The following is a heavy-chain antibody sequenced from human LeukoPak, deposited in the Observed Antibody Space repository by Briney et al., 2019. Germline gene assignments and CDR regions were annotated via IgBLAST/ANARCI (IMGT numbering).Heavy chain of an antibody. D-gene: IGHD7-27*01. CDR1: VGSVSSGTYF. V-gene: IGHV4-61*01. Sequence: PSESLSLTCTVSVGSVSSGTYFWTWVRQPPGKGLEWIGHIHYSVTTNYNPSLKSRVTMSLDTSKNQFSLKLTSVTAADTAIYFCARWGTYWGQGILVTVSS. CDR3: ARWGTY. CDR2: IHYSVTT. J-gene: IGHJ4*02.